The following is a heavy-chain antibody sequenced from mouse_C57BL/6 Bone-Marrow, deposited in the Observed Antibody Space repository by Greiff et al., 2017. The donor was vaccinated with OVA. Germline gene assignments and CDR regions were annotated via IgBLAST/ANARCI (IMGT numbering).Heavy chain of an antibody. D-gene: IGHD1-1*01. CDR2: IDPENVDT. J-gene: IGHJ3*01. CDR1: GFNITDDC. CDR3: TSCYYGSSWFAY. V-gene: IGHV14-4*01. Sequence: EVQLQQPGAELVRPGASVKLSCTASGFNITDDCMPWVKQRPEQGLEWIGWIDPENVDTEYASKFQGKATITADTSSNTAYVQLSSLTSVNTDVYYGTSCYYGSSWFAYWGQGTLVTVSA.